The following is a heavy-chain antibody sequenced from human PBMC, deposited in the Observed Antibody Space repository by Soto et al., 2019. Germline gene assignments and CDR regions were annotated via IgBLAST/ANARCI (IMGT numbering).Heavy chain of an antibody. CDR2: IYNSGNT. Sequence: QVQLQESGPGLVKPSQTLSLTCSVSGGSISSGGYYWSWIRQHPEKGLEWIGYIYNSGNTYYNPSLKGRVTLSEDTSKNQFSLKLSSVTAADTAVYYCARNYYYGSGSSHYYYGMDVWGQGTTVTVSS. CDR3: ARNYYYGSGSSHYYYGMDV. V-gene: IGHV4-31*03. CDR1: GGSISSGGYY. J-gene: IGHJ6*02. D-gene: IGHD3-10*01.